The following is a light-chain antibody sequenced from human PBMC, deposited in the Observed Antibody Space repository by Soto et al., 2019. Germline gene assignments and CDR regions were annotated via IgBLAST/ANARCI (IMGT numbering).Light chain of an antibody. CDR2: AAS. CDR1: QGISSY. J-gene: IGKJ1*01. Sequence: AIRMTQSPSSLSASTGDRVTITCRASQGISSYLAWYQQKPGKAPKLLIYAASTLQSGVPSRFSGSGSGTDFTLTISCLQSEDFATYYCQQYETFGQGTKVEIK. CDR3: QQYET. V-gene: IGKV1-8*01.